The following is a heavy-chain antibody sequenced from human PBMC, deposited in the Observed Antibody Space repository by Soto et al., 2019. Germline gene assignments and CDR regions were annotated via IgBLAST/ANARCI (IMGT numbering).Heavy chain of an antibody. CDR2: VYHNENT. Sequence: QLHLQESGPGLVRPSETLSLTCTVSGGSINDFAYYWGWIRQPPGKGLEWIGTVYHNENTYYNPSLKSRVTISVDTAKNQFSLNLRSLTAADTAIYFCARRERYYGSPGWFDPWGQGALVTVSS. J-gene: IGHJ5*02. D-gene: IGHD3-16*01. V-gene: IGHV4-39*01. CDR3: ARRERYYGSPGWFDP. CDR1: GGSINDFAYY.